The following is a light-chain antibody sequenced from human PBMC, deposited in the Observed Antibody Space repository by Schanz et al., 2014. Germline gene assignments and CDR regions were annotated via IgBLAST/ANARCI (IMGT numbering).Light chain of an antibody. CDR2: GVS. Sequence: QSALTQPASVSGSPGQSITISCTGSSSDVGAYRYVSWYQQDPGKAPKLIIYGVSDRPSGVSNRFSGSRSGNTASLTISGLQAEDEADYYCCSYAGSNTRRWVFGGGTKLTVL. CDR3: CSYAGSNTRRWV. J-gene: IGLJ3*02. V-gene: IGLV2-14*01. CDR1: SSDVGAYRY.